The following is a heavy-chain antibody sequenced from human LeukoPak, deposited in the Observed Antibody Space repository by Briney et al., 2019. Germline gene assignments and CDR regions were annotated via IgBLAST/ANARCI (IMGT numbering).Heavy chain of an antibody. CDR3: ARIGSSITGSLDAFDI. J-gene: IGHJ3*02. CDR2: ISGSSSYI. D-gene: IGHD1-20*01. Sequence: PGGPLRLSCAASGFTFSSCSMNWVRQAPGKGLEWVSSISGSSSYIYYADSVKGRFTISRDNAKNSLYLQMNSLRAEDTAVYYCARIGSSITGSLDAFDIRGQGTMVTVSS. CDR1: GFTFSSCS. V-gene: IGHV3-21*01.